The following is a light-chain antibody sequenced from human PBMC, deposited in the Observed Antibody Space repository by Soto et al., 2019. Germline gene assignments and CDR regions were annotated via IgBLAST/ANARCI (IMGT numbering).Light chain of an antibody. CDR1: SGYSNYK. CDR2: VGTGGIVG. Sequence: QPVLTQPPSASASLGASVTLTCTLSSGYSNYKVDWYQQRPGKGPRFVMRVGTGGIVGSKGDGIPDRFSVLGSGLNRYLTIKNFQEEDESDYHCGADHGSGSNFVVVFGGGTKLTVL. V-gene: IGLV9-49*01. J-gene: IGLJ2*01. CDR3: GADHGSGSNFVVV.